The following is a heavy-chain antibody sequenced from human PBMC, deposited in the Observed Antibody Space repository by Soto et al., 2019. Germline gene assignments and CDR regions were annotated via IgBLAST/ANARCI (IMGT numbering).Heavy chain of an antibody. Sequence: LSLTCTVSGGSISSSSYYWGWIRQPPGKGLEWIGSIYYSGSTYYNPSLKSRVTISVDTSKNQFSLKLSSVTAADTAVYYCASRRGWSYYYGSGSYWGSGYFDYWGQGTLVTVSS. CDR1: GGSISSSSYY. CDR2: IYYSGST. V-gene: IGHV4-39*01. J-gene: IGHJ4*02. D-gene: IGHD3-10*01. CDR3: ASRRGWSYYYGSGSYWGSGYFDY.